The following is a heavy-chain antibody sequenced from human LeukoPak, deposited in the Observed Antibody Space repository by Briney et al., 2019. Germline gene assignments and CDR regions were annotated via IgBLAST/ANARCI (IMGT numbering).Heavy chain of an antibody. Sequence: VGSLRLSCAASGFTFSSYAMSWVREAPGKGLEGGSGISSSGGSTYYADSVKGRFTISRDNSKNTLYLQMNSLRAEDTAVYYCALRSIWAVASPALIDYWGQGTLVTVSS. CDR2: ISSSGGST. CDR1: GFTFSSYA. J-gene: IGHJ4*02. V-gene: IGHV3-23*01. CDR3: ALRSIWAVASPALIDY. D-gene: IGHD6-19*01.